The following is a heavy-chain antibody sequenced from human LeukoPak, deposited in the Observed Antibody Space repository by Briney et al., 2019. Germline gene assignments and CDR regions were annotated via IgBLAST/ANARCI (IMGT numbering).Heavy chain of an antibody. CDR1: GFTFSNAW. J-gene: IGHJ4*02. CDR3: TTEVAIAAAGTLFDY. V-gene: IGHV3-15*01. CDR2: IKSKTDGGTT. Sequence: GGSLRLSCAASGFTFSNAWMSWVRQAPGKGLEWVGRIKSKTDGGTTDYAAPVKGRFTISRDDSKNTLYLQMNSLKTEDTAVYYCTTEVAIAAAGTLFDYWGQRTLVTVSS. D-gene: IGHD6-13*01.